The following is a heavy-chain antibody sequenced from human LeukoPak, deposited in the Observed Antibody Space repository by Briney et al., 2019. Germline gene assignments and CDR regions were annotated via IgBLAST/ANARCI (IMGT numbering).Heavy chain of an antibody. Sequence: GGSLRLSCAASGFTFSSYGMNWVRQAPGKGLEWVSSISSSGTYIYFADSVKGRFTISRDNPKNSLYLQMNSLRAEDTALYYCAREQSYSEEIVVVNPPFDYWGQGTLVTVSS. D-gene: IGHD2-21*01. J-gene: IGHJ4*02. V-gene: IGHV3-21*01. CDR3: AREQSYSEEIVVVNPPFDY. CDR2: ISSSGTYI. CDR1: GFTFSSYG.